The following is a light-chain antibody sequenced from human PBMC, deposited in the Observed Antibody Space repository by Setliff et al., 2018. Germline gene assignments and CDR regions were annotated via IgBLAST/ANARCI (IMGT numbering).Light chain of an antibody. CDR1: SSNIGSNA. V-gene: IGLV1-44*01. CDR3: AVWDDNLNGPV. J-gene: IGLJ3*02. CDR2: TNN. Sequence: QSVLTQPPSASGTPGQRVIISCSGTSSNIGSNAVNWYQQFPGTAPKLLIQTNNRRHSGVPDRFSGSKSGASASLAISGLQSGDEADYYCAVWDDNLNGPVFGGGTKGTVL.